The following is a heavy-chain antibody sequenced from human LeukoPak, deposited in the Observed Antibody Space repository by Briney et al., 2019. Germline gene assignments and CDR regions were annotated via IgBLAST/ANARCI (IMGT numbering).Heavy chain of an antibody. D-gene: IGHD6-19*01. CDR2: ISGSGGNT. CDR3: AKFARRAVAEYYFDY. Sequence: GGSLRLSCAASGFTFSSYAMSWVRQAPGKGLEWVSAISGSGGNTYYADSVRGRFTISRDNSKNTLYLQMNSLRAEDTAVYYCAKFARRAVAEYYFDYWGQGTLVTVSS. V-gene: IGHV3-23*01. J-gene: IGHJ4*02. CDR1: GFTFSSYA.